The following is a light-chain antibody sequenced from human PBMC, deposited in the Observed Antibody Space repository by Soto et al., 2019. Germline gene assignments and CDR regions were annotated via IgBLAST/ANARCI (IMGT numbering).Light chain of an antibody. CDR3: QQYNSYPVT. V-gene: IGKV1-5*01. CDR2: DAS. CDR1: QSISSW. Sequence: DIELTQSPSTLSASVGDRVTITCRASQSISSWLAWYQQRPGRAPEVLIYDASSLESGVPSRFSGSGSGTDFTLTISSLQPDDFATYYCQQYNSYPVTFGGGTKVDIK. J-gene: IGKJ4*01.